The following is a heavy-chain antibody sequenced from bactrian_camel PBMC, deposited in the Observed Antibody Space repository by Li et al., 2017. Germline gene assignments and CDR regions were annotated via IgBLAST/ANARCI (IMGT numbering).Heavy chain of an antibody. V-gene: IGHV3S35*01. D-gene: IGHD2*01. CDR3: AKALGGGNYYTGEYNY. J-gene: IGHJ4*01. CDR2: INSGGGST. Sequence: VESGGGLVQPGGSLRLSCAASGFAFSTCGMNTYAMSWVRQAPGKGLEWVSSINSGGGSTFYADSVKGRVTISRDNAKNTVYLQSNSLKTEDTAMYYCAKALGGGNYYTGEYNYWGQGTQVTVS. CDR1: GFAFSTCGMNTYA.